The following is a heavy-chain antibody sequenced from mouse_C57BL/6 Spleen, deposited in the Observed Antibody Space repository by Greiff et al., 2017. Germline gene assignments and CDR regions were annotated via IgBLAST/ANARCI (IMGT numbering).Heavy chain of an antibody. J-gene: IGHJ1*03. CDR3: ARSGYYDSSPWYFDV. CDR2: IHPNSGST. V-gene: IGHV1-64*01. CDR1: GYTFTSYW. Sequence: QVQLQQPGAELVKPGASVKLSCKASGYTFTSYWMHWVKQRPGQGLEWIGMIHPNSGSTNYNEKFKSKATLTVDKSSSNAYMQLISLTSEDSAVSYCARSGYYDSSPWYFDVWGTGTTVTVSS. D-gene: IGHD1-1*01.